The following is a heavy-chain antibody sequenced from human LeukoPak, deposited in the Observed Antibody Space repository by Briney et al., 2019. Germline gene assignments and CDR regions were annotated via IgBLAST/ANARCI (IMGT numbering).Heavy chain of an antibody. J-gene: IGHJ4*02. V-gene: IGHV4-59*08. CDR3: ARTYGDYFGSYFDY. Sequence: SETLSLTCTVSGGSISSYYWSWIRQPPGKGLEWIGYIYYSGSTNYNPSLKSRVTISVDTSKNQFSPKLSSVTAADTAVYYCARTYGDYFGSYFDYWGQGTLVTVSS. CDR2: IYYSGST. D-gene: IGHD4-17*01. CDR1: GGSISSYY.